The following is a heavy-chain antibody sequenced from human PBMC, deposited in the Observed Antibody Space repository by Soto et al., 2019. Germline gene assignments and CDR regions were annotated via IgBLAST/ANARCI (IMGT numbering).Heavy chain of an antibody. J-gene: IGHJ4*02. Sequence: GGSLRLSCAASGFPFTIYSINLVRQSPGKGLEWVANINEDGSEKFFADSVKGRFTISRDKAKNSLSLQMNSLTADDTAVYYCARTGWPKYEYYFDYWGQGTLVTVSS. V-gene: IGHV3-7*03. CDR3: ARTGWPKYEYYFDY. CDR1: GFPFTIYS. CDR2: INEDGSEK. D-gene: IGHD3-16*01.